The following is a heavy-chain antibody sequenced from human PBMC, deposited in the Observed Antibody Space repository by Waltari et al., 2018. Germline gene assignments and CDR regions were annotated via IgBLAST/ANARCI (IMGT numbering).Heavy chain of an antibody. D-gene: IGHD2-15*01. CDR2: LYYSGST. V-gene: IGHV4-59*01. CDR1: GGSISSYY. J-gene: IGHJ6*02. CDR3: ARVKVDYYYYGMDV. Sequence: QVQLQESGPGLVKPSETLSLTCTVSGGSISSYYWSWIRQPPGKGLEWIGYLYYSGSTNYNTSLKSRVTISVHTSKNQFSLKLSSVTAADTAVYYCARVKVDYYYYGMDVLGQGTTVTVSS.